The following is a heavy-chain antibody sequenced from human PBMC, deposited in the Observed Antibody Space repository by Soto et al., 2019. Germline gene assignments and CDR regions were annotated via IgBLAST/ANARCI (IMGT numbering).Heavy chain of an antibody. CDR2: IKSKTDGGTT. V-gene: IGHV3-15*01. Sequence: EVQLVESGGGLVKPGGSLRLSCAASGFTFSNAWMSWVRQAPGKGLEWVGRIKSKTDGGTTDYAAPVKGRFTISRDDSKNTLYLQMNSLKTEDTAVYYGPTDPSHDYPRFRYFDWYEEYYFDYWGQGTLVTVSS. J-gene: IGHJ4*02. D-gene: IGHD3-9*01. CDR3: PTDPSHDYPRFRYFDWYEEYYFDY. CDR1: GFTFSNAW.